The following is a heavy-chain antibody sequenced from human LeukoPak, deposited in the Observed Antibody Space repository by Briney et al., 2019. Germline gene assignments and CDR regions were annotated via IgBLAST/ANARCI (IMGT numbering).Heavy chain of an antibody. CDR2: ISSGGMWI. J-gene: IGHJ5*02. CDR1: GFTFSTYS. V-gene: IGHV3-21*01. CDR3: ARDAGGRTQREGWFDP. D-gene: IGHD1-26*01. Sequence: SGGSLRLSCAASGFTFSTYSMNWVRQAPGKGLEWLSSISSGGMWIYYADSLKGRFTISRDNAKNSLYLQMKSLRVDDTGVYYCARDAGGRTQREGWFDPWGQGTLVTVSS.